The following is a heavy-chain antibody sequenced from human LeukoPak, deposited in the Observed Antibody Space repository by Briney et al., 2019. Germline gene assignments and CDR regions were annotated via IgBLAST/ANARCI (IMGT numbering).Heavy chain of an antibody. CDR2: INPNSGGT. D-gene: IGHD3-22*01. V-gene: IGHV1-2*02. CDR3: ARGGLPHHYYYMHV. CDR1: GYTFTSYD. Sequence: ASVKVSCKASGYTFTSYDINWVRQAPGQGLEWMGWINPNSGGTNYAQKFQGRVTMTRDTSISTAYMELSRLRSDDSAVYYCARGGLPHHYYYMHVWGKGTTVTVSS. J-gene: IGHJ6*03.